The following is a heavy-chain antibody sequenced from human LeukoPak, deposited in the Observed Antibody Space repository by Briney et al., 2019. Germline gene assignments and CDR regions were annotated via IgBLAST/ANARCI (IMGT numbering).Heavy chain of an antibody. J-gene: IGHJ4*02. CDR2: IYHSGST. V-gene: IGHV4-38-2*01. CDR3: ARYWGSGWTFDY. D-gene: IGHD6-19*01. Sequence: PSETLSLTCAVSGYSISSGYYWGWIRQPPGKGLEWIGSIYHSGSTYYNPSLKSRVTISVDTSKNQFSLKLSSVTAADTAVYYCARYWGSGWTFDYWGQGTLVTVSS. CDR1: GYSISSGYY.